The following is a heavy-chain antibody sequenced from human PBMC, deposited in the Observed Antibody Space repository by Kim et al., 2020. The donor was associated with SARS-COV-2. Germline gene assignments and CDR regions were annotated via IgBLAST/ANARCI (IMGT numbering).Heavy chain of an antibody. CDR3: AQITIGNGYYYGMDV. Sequence: GESLKISCKGSGYSFTSYWIGWVRQMPGKGLEWMGIIYPGDSDTRYSPSFQGQVTISADKSISTAYLQWSSLKASDTAMYYCAQITIGNGYYYGMDVWGQGTTVTVSS. V-gene: IGHV5-51*01. CDR1: GYSFTSYW. J-gene: IGHJ6*02. D-gene: IGHD3-9*01. CDR2: IYPGDSDT.